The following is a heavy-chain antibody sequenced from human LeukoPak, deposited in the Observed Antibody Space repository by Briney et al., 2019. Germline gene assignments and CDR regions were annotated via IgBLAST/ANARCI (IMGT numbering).Heavy chain of an antibody. CDR1: GFTSGTSA. V-gene: IGHV3-23*01. D-gene: IGHD6-13*01. CDR2: FGRSGSDT. Sequence: GGSLRLSCAASGFTSGTSAISWVRQAPGKGPEWVSTFGRSGSDTYYSDSVKGRFTIFRDNSKNTLYLQMNSLRDEDTAVYYCAKGSLGSWYYFDYWGQGTLVTVSS. J-gene: IGHJ4*02. CDR3: AKGSLGSWYYFDY.